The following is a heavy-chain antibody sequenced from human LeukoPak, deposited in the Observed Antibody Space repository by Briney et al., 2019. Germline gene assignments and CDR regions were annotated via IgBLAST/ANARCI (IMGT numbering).Heavy chain of an antibody. V-gene: IGHV3-21*01. Sequence: GGSLRLSCAASGFTFSSYSMNWVRQAPGKGLEWVSSISSSSSYIYYADSVKGRFTISRDNAKNSLYLQMNSLRAEDTAVYYCARYCSGGSCYSRYYYYYMDVWGKGTTVTVSS. J-gene: IGHJ6*03. CDR1: GFTFSSYS. CDR2: ISSSSSYI. D-gene: IGHD2-15*01. CDR3: ARYCSGGSCYSRYYYYYMDV.